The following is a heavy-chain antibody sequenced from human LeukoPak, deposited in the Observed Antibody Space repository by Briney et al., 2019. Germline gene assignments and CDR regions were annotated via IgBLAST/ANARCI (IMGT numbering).Heavy chain of an antibody. CDR1: GGSISSSSYY. D-gene: IGHD6-19*01. Sequence: PSETLSLTCTVSGGSISSSSYYWGWIRQPPGKGLEWIGSIYYSGSTYYNPSLKSRVTISVDTSKNQFSLKLSSVTAADTAVYYCARLGSLQWLVDWGQGTLVTVSS. CDR2: IYYSGST. CDR3: ARLGSLQWLVD. J-gene: IGHJ4*02. V-gene: IGHV4-39*07.